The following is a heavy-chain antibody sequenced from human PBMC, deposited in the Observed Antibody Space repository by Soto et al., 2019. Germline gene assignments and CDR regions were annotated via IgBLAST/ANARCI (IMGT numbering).Heavy chain of an antibody. V-gene: IGHV3-7*01. D-gene: IGHD2-15*01. Sequence: GGSLRLSCAASGFTFSSYWMSWVRQAPGKGLEWVANIKQDGSEKYYVDSVKGRFTISRDNAKNSLYLQMNSLRAEDTAVYYCARVNMDIVVVVAANDAFDIWGQGTMVTVSS. J-gene: IGHJ3*02. CDR1: GFTFSSYW. CDR3: ARVNMDIVVVVAANDAFDI. CDR2: IKQDGSEK.